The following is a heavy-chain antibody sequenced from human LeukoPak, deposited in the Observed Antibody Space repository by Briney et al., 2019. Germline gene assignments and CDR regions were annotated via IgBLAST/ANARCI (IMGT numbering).Heavy chain of an antibody. CDR3: ARVLTPGAFDI. CDR2: ISYDGSNK. J-gene: IGHJ3*02. D-gene: IGHD2/OR15-2a*01. V-gene: IGHV3-30-3*01. Sequence: PGGSLRLSCAASGFTFSSYAMHWVRQAPGKGLEWVAVISYDGSNKYYADSVKGRFTISRDNSKNTLYLQMNSLRAEVTAVYYCARVLTPGAFDIWGQGTMVTVSS. CDR1: GFTFSSYA.